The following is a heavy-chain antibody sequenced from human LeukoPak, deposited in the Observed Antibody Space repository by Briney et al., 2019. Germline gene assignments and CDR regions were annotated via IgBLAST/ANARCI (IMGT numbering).Heavy chain of an antibody. CDR3: ARHPAAQNWFDP. J-gene: IGHJ5*02. CDR1: GGSISSYY. Sequence: SETLSLTCSVSGGSISSYYWDWIRQPPGKGLEWIGNVHHSGTIYYNPSLSSRVTMNVDKSKNQFSLKLTSVTAADTAIYYCARHPAAQNWFDPWGQGALVTVSS. V-gene: IGHV4-39*01. D-gene: IGHD6-25*01. CDR2: VHHSGTI.